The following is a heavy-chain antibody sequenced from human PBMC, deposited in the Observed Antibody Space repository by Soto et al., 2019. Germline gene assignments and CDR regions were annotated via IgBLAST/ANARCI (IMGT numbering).Heavy chain of an antibody. CDR2: ISYDGSNK. D-gene: IGHD3-10*01. V-gene: IGHV3-30-3*01. CDR3: ARDHVASGRYYYGMDV. J-gene: IGHJ6*01. Sequence: QVQLVESGGGVVQPGRSLRLSCAASGFTFSSYAMHWVRQAPGKGLEWVAVISYDGSNKYYADSVKGRFTISRDNSKNTLYLQMNSLRAEDTAVYYCARDHVASGRYYYGMDVW. CDR1: GFTFSSYA.